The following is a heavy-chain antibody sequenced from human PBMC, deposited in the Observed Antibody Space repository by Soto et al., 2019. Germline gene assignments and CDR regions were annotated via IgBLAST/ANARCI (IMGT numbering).Heavy chain of an antibody. CDR3: ARGVYRDGYKN. J-gene: IGHJ4*02. CDR2: IYYSGST. V-gene: IGHV4-59*01. CDR1: GGSISSYY. Sequence: SETLSLTCTVSGGSISSYYWSWIRQPPGKGLEWIGYIYYSGSTNYNPSLKSRVTISVDTSKNQFSLKLSSVTAADTAVYYCARGVYRDGYKNWGQGTLVTVSS. D-gene: IGHD5-12*01.